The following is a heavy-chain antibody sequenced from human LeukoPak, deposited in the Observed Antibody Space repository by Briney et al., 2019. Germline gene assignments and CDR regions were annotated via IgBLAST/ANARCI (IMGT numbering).Heavy chain of an antibody. Sequence: ASVKVSCKASGYTFTSYDINWVRQATGQGLEWMGWMNPNSGNTGYAQKFQGRVTITRNTSISTAYMELSSLRSEDTAVYYCARAGYSGSWFDPWGQGTLFTVSS. J-gene: IGHJ5*02. CDR3: ARAGYSGSWFDP. CDR1: GYTFTSYD. V-gene: IGHV1-8*03. D-gene: IGHD1-26*01. CDR2: MNPNSGNT.